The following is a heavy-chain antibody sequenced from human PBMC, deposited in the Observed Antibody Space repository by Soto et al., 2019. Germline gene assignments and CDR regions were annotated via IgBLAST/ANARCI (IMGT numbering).Heavy chain of an antibody. CDR1: GFIFTSYI. CDR2: VSYDGSKK. CDR3: AIDKGLLFSCNFDS. D-gene: IGHD3-16*01. J-gene: IGHJ4*02. V-gene: IGHV3-30*01. Sequence: QVQLVESGGGVVQPRRSLRLSCAASGFIFTSYIVHWVRQAPGKGLEWVASVSYDGSKKHYADSVKGRFSISRDTSKNTVYLQMNSLRAEDTAVYYCAIDKGLLFSCNFDSWGQGTLVTVSS.